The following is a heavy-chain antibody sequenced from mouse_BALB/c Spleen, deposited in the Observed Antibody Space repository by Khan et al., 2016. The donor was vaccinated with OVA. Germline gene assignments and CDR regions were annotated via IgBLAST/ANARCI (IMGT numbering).Heavy chain of an antibody. CDR2: VTTGGSYT. CDR1: GFTFSTYG. J-gene: IGHJ3*01. CDR3: VRLAYYYDSEGFAY. D-gene: IGHD1-1*01. V-gene: IGHV5-6*01. Sequence: EVRLVESGGNLVKPGGCLKLSCAASGFTFSTYGMSWVRQTPDKRLEWVATVTTGGSYTYYPDSVKGRFTISRDNAKNTLYLQISSLKSEDTAMFYCVRLAYYYDSEGFAYWGQGTLVTVSA.